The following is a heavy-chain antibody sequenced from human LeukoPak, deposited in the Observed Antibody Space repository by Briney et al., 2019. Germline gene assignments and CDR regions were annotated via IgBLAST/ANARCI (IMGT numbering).Heavy chain of an antibody. Sequence: GASVKVSCKASGYTFTSYAMNWVRQAPGQGLEWMGWINTNTGNPTYAQGFTGRFVSSLDTSVSTAYLQICSLKAEDTAVYYCARGVGAAAGQNWFDPWGQGTLVTVSS. CDR1: GYTFTSYA. CDR3: ARGVGAAAGQNWFDP. CDR2: INTNTGNP. V-gene: IGHV7-4-1*01. J-gene: IGHJ5*02. D-gene: IGHD6-13*01.